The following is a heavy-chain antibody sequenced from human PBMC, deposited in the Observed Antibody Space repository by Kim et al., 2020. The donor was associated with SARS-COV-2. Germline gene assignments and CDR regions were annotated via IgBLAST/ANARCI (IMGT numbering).Heavy chain of an antibody. CDR2: ISAYNGNT. J-gene: IGHJ6*02. CDR1: GYTFTSYG. V-gene: IGHV1-18*01. Sequence: ASVKVSCKASGYTFTSYGISWVRQAPGQGLEWMGWISAYNGNTNYAQKLQGRVTMTTDTSTSTAYMELRSLRSDDTAVYYCANIPLISIAVAGDYYYYGMAVWGQGTTVTVSS. D-gene: IGHD6-19*01. CDR3: ANIPLISIAVAGDYYYYGMAV.